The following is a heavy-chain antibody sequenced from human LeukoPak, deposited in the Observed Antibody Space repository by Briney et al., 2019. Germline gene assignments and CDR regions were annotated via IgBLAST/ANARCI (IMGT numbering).Heavy chain of an antibody. CDR3: ARAKGSQTYYDFWSGTQFFDY. CDR2: IYYSGST. Sequence: SETLSLTXTVSGASISSSSYYWGGIGQPPGKGLEWIGSIYYSGSTYYNPSLKSRVTISVDTSKDQCSLKLSSVSAADTAVYYCARAKGSQTYYDFWSGTQFFDYWGQGTLVTVSS. D-gene: IGHD3-3*01. J-gene: IGHJ4*02. V-gene: IGHV4-39*01. CDR1: GASISSSSYY.